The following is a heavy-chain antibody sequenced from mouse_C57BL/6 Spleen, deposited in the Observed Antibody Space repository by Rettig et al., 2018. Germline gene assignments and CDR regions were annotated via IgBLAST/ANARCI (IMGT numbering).Heavy chain of an antibody. D-gene: IGHD2-5*01. CDR1: GYTFTDYN. J-gene: IGHJ4*01. CDR2: INPNNGGT. CDR3: AYSNYYYAMDY. V-gene: IGHV1-22*01. Sequence: SVKMSCKASGYTFTDYNMHWVKQSHGKSLEWIGYINPNNGGTSYNQKFKGKATLTVNKSSSTAYMELRSLTSEDSAVYYCAYSNYYYAMDYWGQGTSVTVSS.